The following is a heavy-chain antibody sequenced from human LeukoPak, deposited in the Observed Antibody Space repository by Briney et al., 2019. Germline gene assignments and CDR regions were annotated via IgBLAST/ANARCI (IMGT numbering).Heavy chain of an antibody. Sequence: GESLRLSCAASGFTFSSHSLSWVRQAPGKGLEWVSSIGISGNTYYADSVKGRFTISRDNSKDTLFLQLNSLRVEDTAVYYCASEIRPSDYWGQGTLVTVSS. CDR3: ASEIRPSDY. V-gene: IGHV3-23*01. CDR2: IGISGNT. J-gene: IGHJ4*02. CDR1: GFTFSSHS. D-gene: IGHD5-24*01.